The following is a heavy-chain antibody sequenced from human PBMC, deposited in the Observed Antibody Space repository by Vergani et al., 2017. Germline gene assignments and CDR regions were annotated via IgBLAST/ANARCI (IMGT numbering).Heavy chain of an antibody. V-gene: IGHV3-7*03. Sequence: EVQLVESGGGLVQPGGSLRLSCAASGFTFSSYWMSWVRQAPGKGLEWVANIKQDGSEKYYVDSVKGRFTISRDNAKNSLSLQMNSLRAEDTAVYYCARDTRVVVVAEVPPDYWGQGTLVTVSS. CDR2: IKQDGSEK. J-gene: IGHJ4*02. CDR3: ARDTRVVVVAEVPPDY. D-gene: IGHD2-15*01. CDR1: GFTFSSYW.